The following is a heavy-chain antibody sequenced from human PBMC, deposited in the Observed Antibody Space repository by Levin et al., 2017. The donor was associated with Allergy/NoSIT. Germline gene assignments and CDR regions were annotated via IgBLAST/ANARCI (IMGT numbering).Heavy chain of an antibody. Sequence: GGSLRLSCAASGFTFDDYGMSWVRQAPGKGLEWVSGINWNGGSTGYADSVKGRFTISRDNAKNSLYLQMNSLRAEDTALYYCARRRRLGELSHLYYYYYMDVWGKGTTVTVSS. CDR2: INWNGGST. J-gene: IGHJ6*03. CDR1: GFTFDDYG. V-gene: IGHV3-20*04. CDR3: ARRRRLGELSHLYYYYYMDV. D-gene: IGHD3-16*02.